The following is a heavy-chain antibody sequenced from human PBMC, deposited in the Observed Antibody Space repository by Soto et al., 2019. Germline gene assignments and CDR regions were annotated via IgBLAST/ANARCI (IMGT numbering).Heavy chain of an antibody. CDR1: GGSISSYY. Sequence: QVQLQESGPGLVKPSETLSLTCTVSGGSISSYYWSWIRQPPGKGLEWIGYIYYSGSTNYNPSLKSRVTISVATSKNQCSQKLSSVTAADTAVYYCARDKNGDAFYTWGQGTMVTVSS. V-gene: IGHV4-59*01. D-gene: IGHD2-8*01. CDR2: IYYSGST. J-gene: IGHJ3*02. CDR3: ARDKNGDAFYT.